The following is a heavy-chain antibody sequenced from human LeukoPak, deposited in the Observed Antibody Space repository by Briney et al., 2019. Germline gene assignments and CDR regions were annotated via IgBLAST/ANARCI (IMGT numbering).Heavy chain of an antibody. Sequence: SETLSLTCAVYGGSFSGNYWSWIRQPPGKGLEWIGEINHSGSTNYNPSLKSRVTILVDTSKNQFSLNLSSATAADTAVYYCARTRLLEWLSTPFDPWGQGTLVTVSS. D-gene: IGHD3-3*01. J-gene: IGHJ5*02. CDR3: ARTRLLEWLSTPFDP. CDR1: GGSFSGNY. V-gene: IGHV4-34*01. CDR2: INHSGST.